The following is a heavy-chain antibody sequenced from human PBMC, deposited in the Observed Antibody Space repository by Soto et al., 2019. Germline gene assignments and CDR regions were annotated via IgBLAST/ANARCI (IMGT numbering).Heavy chain of an antibody. CDR1: GYTFTSYG. J-gene: IGHJ4*02. V-gene: IGHV1-18*04. D-gene: IGHD3-3*01. Sequence: GASVKVSCKASGYTFTSYGINWVRQAPGQGLEWMGWISAYNGNTNYAQKIQGRVTLTTDTSTSTAYMELRSLRSDDTAVYYCARDGNYDFWGGRAGSVDYWGQGTLVTVSS. CDR2: ISAYNGNT. CDR3: ARDGNYDFWGGRAGSVDY.